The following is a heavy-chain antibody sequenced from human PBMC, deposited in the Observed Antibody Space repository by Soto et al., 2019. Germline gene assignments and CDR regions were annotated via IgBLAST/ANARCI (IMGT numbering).Heavy chain of an antibody. D-gene: IGHD3-3*01. V-gene: IGHV3-23*01. Sequence: PGWSLRLSCAASGFTFSSYAMSWVRQAPGKGLEWVSSISGSGGSTYYADSVKGRFTISRDNSKNTLYLQMNSLRAEDTAVYYCAKDGDVWSGYYSRWGQGTLVTVSS. CDR1: GFTFSSYA. J-gene: IGHJ4*02. CDR2: ISGSGGST. CDR3: AKDGDVWSGYYSR.